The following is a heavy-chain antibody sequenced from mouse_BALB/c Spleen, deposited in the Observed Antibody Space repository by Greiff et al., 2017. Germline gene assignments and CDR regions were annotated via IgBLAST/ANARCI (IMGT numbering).Heavy chain of an antibody. V-gene: IGHV5-6*01. CDR2: ISSGGSYT. CDR3: ARQILGRSWYFDV. D-gene: IGHD4-1*01. CDR1: GFTFSSYG. Sequence: EVQLVESGGDLVKPGGSLKLSCAASGFTFSSYGMSWVRQTPDKRLEWVATISSGGSYTYYPDSVKGRFTISRDNAKNTLYLQMSSLKSEDTAMYYCARQILGRSWYFDVWGAGTTVTVSS. J-gene: IGHJ1*01.